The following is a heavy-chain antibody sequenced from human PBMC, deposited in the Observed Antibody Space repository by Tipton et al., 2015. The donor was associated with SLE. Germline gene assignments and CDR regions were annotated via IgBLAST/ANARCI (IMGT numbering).Heavy chain of an antibody. D-gene: IGHD1-26*01. V-gene: IGHV3-23*01. CDR1: GFTFSSFA. CDR3: ARGGYSGSYWDAFDI. CDR2: ITNNDGRT. J-gene: IGHJ3*02. Sequence: GSLRLSCAASGFTFSSFAMGWVRQAPGKGLQWVSGITNNDGRTFYADSVKGRFTISRDTSKNTLYLQLNSLRAEDTAVYYCARGGYSGSYWDAFDIWGQGTMVTVSS.